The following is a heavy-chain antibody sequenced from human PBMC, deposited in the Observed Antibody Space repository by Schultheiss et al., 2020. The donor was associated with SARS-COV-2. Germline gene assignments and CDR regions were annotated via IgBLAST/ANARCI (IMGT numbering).Heavy chain of an antibody. CDR3: ALHYVWGSYRPPGPYFQH. CDR1: GGSISSYY. Sequence: SETLSLTCTVSGGSISSYYWSWIRQPPGKGLEWIGYIYYSGSTNYNPSLKSRVTISVDTSKNQFSLKLSSVTAADTAVYYCALHYVWGSYRPPGPYFQHWGQGTLVTVSS. D-gene: IGHD3-16*02. CDR2: IYYSGST. J-gene: IGHJ1*01. V-gene: IGHV4-59*01.